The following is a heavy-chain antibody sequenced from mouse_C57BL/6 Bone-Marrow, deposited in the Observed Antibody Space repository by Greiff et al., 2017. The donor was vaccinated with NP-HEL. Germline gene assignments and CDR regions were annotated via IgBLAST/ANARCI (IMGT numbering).Heavy chain of an antibody. D-gene: IGHD2-10*01. Sequence: VQLKQSGPGLVKPSQSLSLTCSVTGYSITSGYYWNWIRQFPGNKLEWMGYISYDGSNNYNPSLKNRISITRDTSKNQFFLKLNSVTTEDTATYYCARRDLLNWYFDVWGTGTTVTVSS. CDR2: ISYDGSN. J-gene: IGHJ1*03. V-gene: IGHV3-6*01. CDR1: GYSITSGYY. CDR3: ARRDLLNWYFDV.